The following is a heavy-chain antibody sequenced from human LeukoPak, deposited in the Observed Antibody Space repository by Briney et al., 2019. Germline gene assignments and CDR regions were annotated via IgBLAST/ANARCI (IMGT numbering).Heavy chain of an antibody. J-gene: IGHJ4*02. Sequence: GGSLRLSCAASGFIFTTYAMSWVRQAPGKGLEWVSAISGSGGSTYYADSVKGRFTISRDNSKNTLYLQMNSLRAEDTAVYYCAKGSLYSSGWNDYWGQGTLVTVSS. CDR3: AKGSLYSSGWNDY. V-gene: IGHV3-23*01. CDR2: ISGSGGST. CDR1: GFIFTTYA. D-gene: IGHD6-19*01.